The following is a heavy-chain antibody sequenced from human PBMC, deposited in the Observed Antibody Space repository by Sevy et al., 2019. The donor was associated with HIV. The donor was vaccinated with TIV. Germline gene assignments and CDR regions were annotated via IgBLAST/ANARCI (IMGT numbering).Heavy chain of an antibody. CDR3: AKGDYYDSSGDAFDI. CDR2: ISGSGGST. CDR1: GFTFSSYA. D-gene: IGHD3-22*01. Sequence: GGSLRLSCAASGFTFSSYAMSWVRQAPGKGLEWVSAISGSGGSTYYADSVKGRFTISRDNSKNTLYLQMNSLRAEYTAVYYCAKGDYYDSSGDAFDIWGQGTMVTVSS. V-gene: IGHV3-23*01. J-gene: IGHJ3*02.